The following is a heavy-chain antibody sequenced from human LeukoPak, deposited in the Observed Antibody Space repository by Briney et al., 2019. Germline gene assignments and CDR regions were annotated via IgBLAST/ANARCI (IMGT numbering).Heavy chain of an antibody. J-gene: IGHJ4*02. CDR2: TFSSGST. CDR1: GGSISGYY. D-gene: IGHD3-16*01. Sequence: SETLSLTCTVSGGSISGYYWSWIRQPAGQGLECTGRTFSSGSTNYNPSLKGRVTMSVDTSKNQFSLRLSSVTAADTAVYYCARDLGLSLDYWGQGILVTVSS. CDR3: ARDLGLSLDY. V-gene: IGHV4-4*07.